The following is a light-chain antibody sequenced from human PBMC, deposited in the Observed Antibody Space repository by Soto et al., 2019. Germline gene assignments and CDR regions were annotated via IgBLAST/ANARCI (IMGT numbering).Light chain of an antibody. J-gene: IGLJ2*01. CDR1: NSNIGNKY. CDR3: AVWDDGVGGPA. V-gene: IGLV1-47*01. CDR2: RNN. Sequence: QAVVTQPPSASGTPGQRVTISCSGSNSNIGNKYVYWYQQLPGTAPKLVMYRNNHRPSGVPDRFSGSKSGTSASLAISGLRSEDEADYYCAVWDDGVGGPAFGGGTKVTVL.